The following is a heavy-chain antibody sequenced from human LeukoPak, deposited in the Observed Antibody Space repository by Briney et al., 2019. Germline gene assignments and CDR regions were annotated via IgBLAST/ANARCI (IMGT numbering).Heavy chain of an antibody. D-gene: IGHD2-21*01. J-gene: IGHJ6*02. CDR2: INPSGGST. Sequence: ASVKVSCKASGYTFTGYYMHWVRQAPGRGLEWMGIINPSGGSTSYAQKFQGRVTMTRDTSTSTVYMELSSLRSEDTAVYYCARDVDAASYYYGMDVWGQGTTVTVSS. V-gene: IGHV1-46*01. CDR1: GYTFTGYY. CDR3: ARDVDAASYYYGMDV.